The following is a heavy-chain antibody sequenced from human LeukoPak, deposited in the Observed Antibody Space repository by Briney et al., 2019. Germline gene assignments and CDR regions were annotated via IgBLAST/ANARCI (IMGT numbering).Heavy chain of an antibody. Sequence: PGGSLRLSCAASGFIFSNYAMHWVRQAPGKGLEYVSVISKNGDSTYYANSVKGRFTISRDNPKNTLYLQMGSLRAEDMAVYYCARDRFYSSGTYQDSWGQGTLVTVSS. CDR3: ARDRFYSSGTYQDS. CDR2: ISKNGDST. V-gene: IGHV3-64*01. D-gene: IGHD3-10*01. J-gene: IGHJ4*02. CDR1: GFIFSNYA.